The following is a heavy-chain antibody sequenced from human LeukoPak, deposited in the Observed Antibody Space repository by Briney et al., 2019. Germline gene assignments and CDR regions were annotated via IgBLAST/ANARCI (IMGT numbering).Heavy chain of an antibody. CDR2: ISSSSSYI. J-gene: IGHJ3*02. Sequence: GGSLRPSCAASGFTFSSYSMNWVRQAPGKGLEWVSSISSSSSYIYYADSVKGRFTISRDNAKNSLYLQMNSLRAEDTAVYYCARISDSSGYAGAFDIWGQGTMVTVSS. V-gene: IGHV3-21*01. D-gene: IGHD3-22*01. CDR1: GFTFSSYS. CDR3: ARISDSSGYAGAFDI.